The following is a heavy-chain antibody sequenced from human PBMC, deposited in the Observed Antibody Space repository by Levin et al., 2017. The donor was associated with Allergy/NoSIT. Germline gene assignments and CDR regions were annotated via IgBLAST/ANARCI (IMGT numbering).Heavy chain of an antibody. CDR1: GFTFSDYY. CDR2: ISPTGSTI. D-gene: IGHD5-12*01. J-gene: IGHJ4*02. CDR3: ARPYSDFEPHFEY. Sequence: LSLTCAASGFTFSDYYMSWIRQAPGRGLEWFSHISPTGSTIYYADSVRGRFTISRDNAKNSLYLQMNSLRAEDTAVYYCARPYSDFEPHFEYWGQGTLVTVSS. V-gene: IGHV3-11*01.